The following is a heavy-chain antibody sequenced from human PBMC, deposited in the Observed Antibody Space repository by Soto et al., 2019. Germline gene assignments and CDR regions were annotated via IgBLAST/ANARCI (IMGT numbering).Heavy chain of an antibody. D-gene: IGHD3-10*01. V-gene: IGHV1-69*06. CDR2: IIPSFATG. CDR1: GGTFGNSA. Sequence: QVQLVQSGAEVKKPGSSVKVSCKASGGTFGNSAISWVRQAPGQGLEWMGGIIPSFATGNSAPEFQGRLTLTADKSTTTAYMERSSLRSEDTAVYYCARSYYGSGSYWFYGMDVWGKGTTVTVSS. CDR3: ARSYYGSGSYWFYGMDV. J-gene: IGHJ6*04.